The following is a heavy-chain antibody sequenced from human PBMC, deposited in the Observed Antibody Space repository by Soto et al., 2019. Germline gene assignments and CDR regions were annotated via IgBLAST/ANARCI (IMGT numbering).Heavy chain of an antibody. D-gene: IGHD2-15*01. CDR1: GYRFTNYC. V-gene: IGHV1-46*01. CDR2: INPRTGST. CDR3: ARDGGLLTASWHYDL. J-gene: IGHJ2*01. Sequence: QVQLVQSGADVKKPGTSVKVSCKAAGYRFTNYCMYWVRQAPGQGLEWMGMINPRTGSTRYAQKFQDRVTLTRDTSTTTVDMELSTLISDDTAVYHCARDGGLLTASWHYDLWGPGTLVTVSS.